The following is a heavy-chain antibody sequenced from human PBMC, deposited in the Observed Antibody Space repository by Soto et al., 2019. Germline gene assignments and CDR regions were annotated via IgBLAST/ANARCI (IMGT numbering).Heavy chain of an antibody. CDR1: GFSFSSYA. J-gene: IGHJ4*02. CDR2: IGTSDGRT. CDR3: ARDHPSSGWPTFDY. D-gene: IGHD6-19*01. V-gene: IGHV3-23*01. Sequence: GGSLRLSCAASGFSFSSYAMSWVRQAPGKGLEWVSIIGTSDGRTYYADSVKGRFTISSDNSKNTLYLQMNSLRAEDTAVYYCARDHPSSGWPTFDYWGQGTLVTVSS.